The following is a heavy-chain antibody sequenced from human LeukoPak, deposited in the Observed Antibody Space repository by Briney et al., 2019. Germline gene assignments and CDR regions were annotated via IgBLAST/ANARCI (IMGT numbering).Heavy chain of an antibody. J-gene: IGHJ4*02. CDR2: IYYSGST. CDR3: ARVGAPHIFYFDY. Sequence: SETLSLTCTVSGGSISSYYWSWIRQPPGKGLEWIGYIYYSGSTNYNPSLQSRVTISVDTSKNQFSLKLSSVTAADTAVYYCARVGAPHIFYFDYWGQGTLVTVSS. V-gene: IGHV4-59*01. CDR1: GGSISSYY.